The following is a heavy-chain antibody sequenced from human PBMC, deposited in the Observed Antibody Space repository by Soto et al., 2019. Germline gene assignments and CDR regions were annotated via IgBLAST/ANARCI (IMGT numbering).Heavy chain of an antibody. V-gene: IGHV3-30-3*01. CDR3: ARGPAQWLAVLPPEGD. J-gene: IGHJ4*02. CDR1: GFTFGTYA. CDR2: ISYDGSYK. Sequence: GGSLRLSCATSGFTFGTYAMHWVRQAPGKGLDWVAVISYDGSYKYYADSVKGRFTISRDNSKNTLYLQMNSLRADDTAVYYCARGPAQWLAVLPPEGDWGQGTLVTVSS. D-gene: IGHD6-19*01.